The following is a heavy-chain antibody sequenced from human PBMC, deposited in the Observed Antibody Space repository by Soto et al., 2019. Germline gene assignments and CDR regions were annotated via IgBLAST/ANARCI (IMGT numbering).Heavy chain of an antibody. CDR2: IIPIFGTA. Sequence: QVQLVQSGAEVKKPGSSVKVSCKASGGTFSSYAISWVRQAPGQGLEWMGGIIPIFGTANYAQKFQGRVTSTADESTSTAYMERSSLRSEDTAVYYCARHPERYYYDSSGYNNWFDPWGQGTLVTVSS. V-gene: IGHV1-69*01. J-gene: IGHJ5*02. CDR3: ARHPERYYYDSSGYNNWFDP. CDR1: GGTFSSYA. D-gene: IGHD3-22*01.